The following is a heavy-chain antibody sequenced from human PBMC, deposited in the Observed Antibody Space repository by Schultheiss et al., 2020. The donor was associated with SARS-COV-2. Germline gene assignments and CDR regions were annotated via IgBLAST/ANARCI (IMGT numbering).Heavy chain of an antibody. V-gene: IGHV3-11*06. CDR1: GFTFSDYS. CDR2: ISVSISYT. Sequence: GGSLRLSCAASGFTFSDYSMTWIRQVPGKGLEWVAYISVSISYTDYADSVKGRFTISRDNSKNTLYLQMNSLRAEDTAVYYCARGPDQQLVLSGDYWGQGTLVTVSS. CDR3: ARGPDQQLVLSGDY. J-gene: IGHJ4*02. D-gene: IGHD6-13*01.